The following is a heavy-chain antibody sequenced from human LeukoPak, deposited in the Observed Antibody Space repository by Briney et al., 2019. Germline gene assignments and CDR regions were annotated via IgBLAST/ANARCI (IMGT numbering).Heavy chain of an antibody. J-gene: IGHJ4*02. CDR2: ISSSSSYI. CDR1: GFTFSSYS. V-gene: IGHV3-21*03. D-gene: IGHD3-10*01. CDR3: ARDCWDYGSGSYCGIDY. Sequence: GGSLRLSCAASGFTFSSYSMNWVRQAPGKGLEWVSSISSSSSYIYYADSVKGRFTISRDNAKNSLYLQMNSLRAEDTAVYYCARDCWDYGSGSYCGIDYWGQGALVTVSS.